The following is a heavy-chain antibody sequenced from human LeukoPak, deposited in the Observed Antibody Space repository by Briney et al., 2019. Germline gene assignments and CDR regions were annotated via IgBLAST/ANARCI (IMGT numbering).Heavy chain of an antibody. D-gene: IGHD3-3*01. CDR3: ARVRGEYDFWSGYYNGYCFDY. CDR1: GYTFTSYY. J-gene: IGHJ4*02. CDR2: INPSGGST. Sequence: ASVKVSCKASGYTFTSYYMHWVRQAPGQGLEWMGIINPSGGSTSYAQKFQGRVTMTRDTSTSTVYMELSSLRSEDTAVYYCARVRGEYDFWSGYYNGYCFDYWGQGTLVTVSS. V-gene: IGHV1-46*03.